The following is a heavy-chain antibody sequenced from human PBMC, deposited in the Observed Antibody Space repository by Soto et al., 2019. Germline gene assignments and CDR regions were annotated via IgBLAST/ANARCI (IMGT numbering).Heavy chain of an antibody. Sequence: SVKVSCKASGYTFTTYGISWVRQAPGQGLEWMGWISANNGNTNYAQSLQGRVTMTTETSTSTAYMELRNLRSDDTAVYYCASGFLRFIPSGYCSTFICLPYHYYFAMDFWGQGTTVTVSS. J-gene: IGHJ6*02. CDR3: ASGFLRFIPSGYCSTFICLPYHYYFAMDF. D-gene: IGHD2-2*03. CDR2: ISANNGNT. V-gene: IGHV1-18*01. CDR1: GYTFTTYG.